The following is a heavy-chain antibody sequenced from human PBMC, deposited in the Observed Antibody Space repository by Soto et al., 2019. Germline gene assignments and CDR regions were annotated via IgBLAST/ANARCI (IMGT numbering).Heavy chain of an antibody. CDR1: GFSFSSYA. J-gene: IGHJ4*02. CDR2: ITASTGTT. D-gene: IGHD2-2*01. V-gene: IGHV3-23*01. CDR3: AKGVCRAISCSTPGYFDY. Sequence: EVQLLESGGGLVQPGGSLRLSCAASGFSFSSYAMSWVRQAPGKGLEWVSSITASTGTTYYADSVKGRFTISRDNSKNTLYLQVNSLWAEDTAVYYCAKGVCRAISCSTPGYFDYWGQGTLVTVSS.